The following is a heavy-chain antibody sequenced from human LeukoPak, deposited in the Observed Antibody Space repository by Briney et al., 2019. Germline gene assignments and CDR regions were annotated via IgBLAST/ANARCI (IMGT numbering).Heavy chain of an antibody. J-gene: IGHJ6*03. V-gene: IGHV3-7*01. CDR2: IKQDGSEK. CDR3: AREGRKSRGIDLVRKKETGYYYYMDV. Sequence: GGSLRLSCAASGFTFSTYLMSWVRQAPGKGLEWVANIKQDGSEKYYVDSVKGRFTISRDNAKNSLYLQMNSLRAEDTAVYYCAREGRKSRGIDLVRKKETGYYYYMDVWGKGTTVTVSS. D-gene: IGHD3-10*02. CDR1: GFTFSTYL.